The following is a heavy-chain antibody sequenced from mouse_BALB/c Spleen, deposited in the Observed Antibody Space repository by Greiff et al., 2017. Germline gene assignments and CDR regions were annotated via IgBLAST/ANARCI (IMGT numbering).Heavy chain of an antibody. CDR3: ARFYYDYDWFAY. CDR2: IDPANGNT. CDR1: GFNIKDTY. J-gene: IGHJ3*01. Sequence: VQLKQSGAELVKPGASVKLSCTASGFNIKDTYMHWVKQRPEQGLEWIGRIDPANGNTKYDPKFQGKATITADTSSNTAYLQLSSLTSEDTAVYYCARFYYDYDWFAYWGQGTLVTVSA. V-gene: IGHV14-3*02. D-gene: IGHD2-4*01.